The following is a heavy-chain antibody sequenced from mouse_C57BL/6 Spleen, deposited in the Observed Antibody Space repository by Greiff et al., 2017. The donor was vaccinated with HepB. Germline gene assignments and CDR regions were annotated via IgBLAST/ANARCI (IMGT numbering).Heavy chain of an antibody. V-gene: IGHV5-9*01. D-gene: IGHD2-5*01. CDR1: GFTFSSYT. J-gene: IGHJ3*01. CDR3: ARQGYSNYPFAY. CDR2: ISGGGGNT. Sequence: EVQGVESGGGLVKPGGSLKLSCAASGFTFSSYTMSWVRQTPEKRLEWVATISGGGGNTYYPDSVKGRFTISRDNAKNTLYLQMSSLRSEDTALYYCARQGYSNYPFAYWGQGTLVTVSA.